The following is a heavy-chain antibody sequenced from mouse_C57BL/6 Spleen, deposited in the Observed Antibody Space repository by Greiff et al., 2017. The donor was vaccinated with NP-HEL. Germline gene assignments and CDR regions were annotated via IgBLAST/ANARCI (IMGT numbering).Heavy chain of an antibody. V-gene: IGHV14-2*01. Sequence: DVQLQESGAELVKPGASVKLSCTASGFNITDYYMHWVKQRTEQGLEWIGRIDPEDGETKYAPKFQGKATLTVDTTSNTAYLQLSSLTSEDTAVYYCARSVYDYDLFAYWGQGILVTVSA. CDR2: IDPEDGET. J-gene: IGHJ3*01. CDR1: GFNITDYY. D-gene: IGHD2-4*01. CDR3: ARSVYDYDLFAY.